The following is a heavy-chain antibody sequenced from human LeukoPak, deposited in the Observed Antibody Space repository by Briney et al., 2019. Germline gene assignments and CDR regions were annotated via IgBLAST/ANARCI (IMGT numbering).Heavy chain of an antibody. CDR3: ARHFDGWYQRSGYFDY. J-gene: IGHJ4*02. CDR1: GGSFSGYY. D-gene: IGHD6-19*01. Sequence: SETLSLTCAVYGGSFSGYYWSWIRQPPGKGLKWIGEINHSGSTNYNPSLKSRVTISVDTSKNQFSLKLSSVTAADTAVYYCARHFDGWYQRSGYFDYWGQGTLVTVSS. V-gene: IGHV4-34*01. CDR2: INHSGST.